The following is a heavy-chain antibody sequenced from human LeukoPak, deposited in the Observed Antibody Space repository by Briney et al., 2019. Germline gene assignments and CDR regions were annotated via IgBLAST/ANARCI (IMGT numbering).Heavy chain of an antibody. V-gene: IGHV4-59*01. CDR2: IYYSGST. CDR3: ARVGGRGYCSSTSCLDP. J-gene: IGHJ5*02. Sequence: SETLSLTCTVSGGSISSYYWSWIRQPPGKGLEWIGYIYYSGSTNYNPSLKSRVTISVDTSKNQFSLKLSSVTAADTAVYYCARVGGRGYCSSTSCLDPWGQGTLVTVSS. D-gene: IGHD2-2*01. CDR1: GGSISSYY.